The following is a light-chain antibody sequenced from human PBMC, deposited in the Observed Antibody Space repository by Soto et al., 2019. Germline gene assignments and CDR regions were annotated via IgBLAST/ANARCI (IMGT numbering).Light chain of an antibody. CDR3: GADHGSGSNFVSWV. V-gene: IGLV9-49*01. Sequence: QLVLTQPPSVSASLGASVTLTCTLSSGYSNYKVDWYQQRPGKGPRFVMRVGTGGIVGSKGDGIPDRFSVLGSGLNRYLTIKNIQEEDESDYHCGADHGSGSNFVSWVFGGGTKLTVL. CDR1: SGYSNYK. CDR2: VGTGGIVG. J-gene: IGLJ3*02.